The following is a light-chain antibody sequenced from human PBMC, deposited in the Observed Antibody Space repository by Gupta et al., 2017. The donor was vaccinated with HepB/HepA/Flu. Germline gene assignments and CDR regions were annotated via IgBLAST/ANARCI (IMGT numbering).Light chain of an antibody. CDR2: GAS. Sequence: ELVLTQSPGTLSLSPGERATLSCRASQSVSSSYLAWYQQKPGQAPRLLIYGASSRATGIPDRCSGSGSGTDFTLTISRLEPEDIAVYYCQQDGSSLFTFGPGTKVDIK. J-gene: IGKJ3*01. CDR1: QSVSSSY. V-gene: IGKV3-20*01. CDR3: QQDGSSLFT.